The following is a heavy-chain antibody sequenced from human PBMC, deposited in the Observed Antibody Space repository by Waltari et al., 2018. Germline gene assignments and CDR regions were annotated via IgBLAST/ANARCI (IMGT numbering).Heavy chain of an antibody. CDR2: ISSSGGTM. CDR3: ARDLPAGDIDY. CDR1: GFTFRSYE. D-gene: IGHD6-13*01. Sequence: EVQLMESGGGLVQPGGSLRLSCAASGFTFRSYEMNWVRQAPGKGLEWVSYISSSGGTMFYAESVQGRFTISRDNAKSSLFLQIINARADDTAVYYCARDLPAGDIDYWGQGTLVTVSS. J-gene: IGHJ4*02. V-gene: IGHV3-48*03.